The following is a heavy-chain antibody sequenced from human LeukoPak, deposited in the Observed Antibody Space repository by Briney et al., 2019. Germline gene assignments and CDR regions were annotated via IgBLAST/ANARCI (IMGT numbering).Heavy chain of an antibody. CDR3: ARQDRISGAFDI. CDR1: GGSIGTYY. Sequence: SETLSLTCTVSGGSIGTYYWSWIRQPPGKGLEWIGYIYYRGTTNYNPSLMSRVTISVDTSKNQFSLKVRSVTAADTAVYYCARQDRISGAFDIWGQGTMVTVSS. D-gene: IGHD3-10*01. CDR2: IYYRGTT. J-gene: IGHJ3*02. V-gene: IGHV4-59*01.